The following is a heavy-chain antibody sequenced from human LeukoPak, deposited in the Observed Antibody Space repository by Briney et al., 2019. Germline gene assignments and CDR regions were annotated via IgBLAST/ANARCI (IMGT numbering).Heavy chain of an antibody. CDR3: ARDLNYDSSG. CDR1: GFTFTNTW. Sequence: GGTLRLSCAASGFTFTNTWMTWVRQAPGKGLECVANIKSDGSEKYYVDSVRGRFTISRDNDKNSLYPQINRLRVEDTAIYYFARDLNYDSSGWGQGTLFTVSS. D-gene: IGHD3-22*01. J-gene: IGHJ4*02. V-gene: IGHV3-7*01. CDR2: IKSDGSEK.